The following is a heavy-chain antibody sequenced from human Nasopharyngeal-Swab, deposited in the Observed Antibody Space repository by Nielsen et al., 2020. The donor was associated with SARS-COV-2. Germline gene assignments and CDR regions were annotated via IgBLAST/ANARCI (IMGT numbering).Heavy chain of an antibody. D-gene: IGHD4-17*01. J-gene: IGHJ6*02. CDR2: IYYSGST. V-gene: IGHV4-59*01. CDR3: AREDYGDYYGMDV. CDR1: GGSISSYY. Sequence: GSLRLSCTVSGGSISSYYWGWIRQPPGKGLEWIGYIYYSGSTNYNPSLKSRVTISVDTSKNQFSLKLSSVTAADTAVYYCAREDYGDYYGMDVWGQGTTVTVSS.